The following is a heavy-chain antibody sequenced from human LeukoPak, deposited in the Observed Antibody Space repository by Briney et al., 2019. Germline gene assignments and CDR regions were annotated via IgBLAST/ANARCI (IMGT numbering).Heavy chain of an antibody. V-gene: IGHV1-69*13. CDR2: IIPIFGTA. CDR3: ARRAVAGDLDY. D-gene: IGHD6-19*01. J-gene: IGHJ4*02. CDR1: GGTFSSYA. Sequence: GASVTVSCKASGGTFSSYATSWVRQAPGQGLEWMGGIIPIFGTANYAQKFQGRVTITADESTSTAYMELSSLRSEDTAVYYCARRAVAGDLDYWGQGTLVTVSS.